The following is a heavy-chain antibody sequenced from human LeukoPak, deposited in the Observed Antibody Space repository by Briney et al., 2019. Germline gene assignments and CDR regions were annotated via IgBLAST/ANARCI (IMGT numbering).Heavy chain of an antibody. CDR3: VRDLGGRSGH. V-gene: IGHV3-74*01. CDR2: INEDGSTT. Sequence: GGSLRLSCAASGFTFSNNWMHWVRQAPGKGLVWVSRINEDGSTTNYADSVKGRSTIFRDNAKNTLYLQMNSLRAEDTAVYYCVRDLGGRSGHWGQGTLVTVSS. J-gene: IGHJ4*02. CDR1: GFTFSNNW. D-gene: IGHD1-26*01.